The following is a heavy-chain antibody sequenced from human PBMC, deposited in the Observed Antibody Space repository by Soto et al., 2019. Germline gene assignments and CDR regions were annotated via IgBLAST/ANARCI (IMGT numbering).Heavy chain of an antibody. Sequence: QVQQQESGPGLVKPSETLSLTCTVSGGSISSYYWSWIRQPPGKGLEWIGYIYYSGSTNYNPSLKSRGTISVDTSKNQFSLKLSSVTAADTAVYYCARRRYSSGWSVGGDYYFDYWGQGTLVTVSS. CDR3: ARRRYSSGWSVGGDYYFDY. CDR1: GGSISSYY. J-gene: IGHJ4*02. CDR2: IYYSGST. D-gene: IGHD6-19*01. V-gene: IGHV4-59*08.